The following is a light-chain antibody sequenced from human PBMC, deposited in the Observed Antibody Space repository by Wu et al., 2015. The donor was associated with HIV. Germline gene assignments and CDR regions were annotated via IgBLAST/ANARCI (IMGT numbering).Light chain of an antibody. V-gene: IGKV1-5*03. Sequence: DIQMTQSPSTLSASVGDRVTISCRASQRISGWLAWYQQKPGKAPKLLIHKASSLESGVPSRFSGRGFGTEFTLTISRLEPEDFAVYYCQQYGSSPPYSFGQGTKLE. CDR3: QQYGSSPPYS. CDR1: QRISGW. J-gene: IGKJ2*03. CDR2: KAS.